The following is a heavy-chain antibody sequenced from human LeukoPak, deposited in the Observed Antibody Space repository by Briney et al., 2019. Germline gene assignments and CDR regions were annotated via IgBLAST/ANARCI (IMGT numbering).Heavy chain of an antibody. V-gene: IGHV4-39*01. CDR2: MSHSGRT. J-gene: IGHJ3*02. CDR1: GGSISSSNYY. CDR3: ARHSGYYYARDAFDI. D-gene: IGHD3-22*01. Sequence: PSETLSLTCIVSGGSISSSNYYWDWIRQPPGQGLEWIVSMSHSGRTYYNPSLKSRLTIFVDTSKNQFSLELRSVTAADTAVYYCARHSGYYYARDAFDIWGQGTLVTVSS.